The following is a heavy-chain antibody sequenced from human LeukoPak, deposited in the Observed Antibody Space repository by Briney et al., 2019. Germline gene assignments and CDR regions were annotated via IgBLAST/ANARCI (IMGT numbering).Heavy chain of an antibody. V-gene: IGHV1-2*02. J-gene: IGHJ5*02. Sequence: ASVKVSCKASGYTFTGYYMHWVRQAPGQGLEWMGWINPNSGGTNYAQKFQGRVTMTRDTSISTAYMELSRQRSDDTAVYYCARVATVTNTWFDPWGQGTLVTVSS. CDR3: ARVATVTNTWFDP. D-gene: IGHD4-17*01. CDR2: INPNSGGT. CDR1: GYTFTGYY.